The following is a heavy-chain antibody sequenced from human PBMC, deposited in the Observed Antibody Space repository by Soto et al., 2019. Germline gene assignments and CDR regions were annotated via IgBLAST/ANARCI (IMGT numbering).Heavy chain of an antibody. V-gene: IGHV5-51*01. CDR1: GHLFNNHW. J-gene: IGHJ5*02. CDR2: IFTRDSET. D-gene: IGHD3-10*01. CDR3: ARGYFDSGHGYDL. Sequence: GESLKISCKGPGHLFNNHWIGWVRQTPGRGLEWMGLIFTRDSETKTSPSFQGHVSFSVDNSINTVYLQWTSLKTTDTGIYFCARGYFDSGHGYDLWGQGTLVTVSS.